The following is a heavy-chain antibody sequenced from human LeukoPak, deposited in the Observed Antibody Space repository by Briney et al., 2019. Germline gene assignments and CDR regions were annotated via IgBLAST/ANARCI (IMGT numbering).Heavy chain of an antibody. Sequence: GGSLRLSCAASGFTFSSYAMTWVRQAPGKGLEWVSAISGSGGRTHYADSVKGRFTISRDNSKNSLYLQMNSLRAEDTALYYCARDTGPFVAVAGHDYWGQGTLVTVSS. D-gene: IGHD6-19*01. CDR3: ARDTGPFVAVAGHDY. V-gene: IGHV3-23*01. J-gene: IGHJ4*02. CDR2: ISGSGGRT. CDR1: GFTFSSYA.